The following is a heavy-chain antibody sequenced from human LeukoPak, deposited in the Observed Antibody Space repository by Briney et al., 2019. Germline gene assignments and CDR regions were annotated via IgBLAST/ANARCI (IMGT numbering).Heavy chain of an antibody. Sequence: ASVKVSCKASGGTFSSYAISWVRQAPGQGLEWMGRIIPILGIANYAQKFQGRVTITADKSTSTAYTELSSLRSEDTAVYYCARDRHYYDSSGYHDWGQGTLVTVSS. D-gene: IGHD3-22*01. J-gene: IGHJ4*02. CDR2: IIPILGIA. CDR3: ARDRHYYDSSGYHD. V-gene: IGHV1-69*04. CDR1: GGTFSSYA.